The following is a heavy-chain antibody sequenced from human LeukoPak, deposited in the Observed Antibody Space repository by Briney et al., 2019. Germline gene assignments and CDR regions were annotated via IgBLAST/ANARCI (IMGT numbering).Heavy chain of an antibody. Sequence: PSETLSLTCTVSGGSMSPYHWGWLRQPPGKGLEWTGYIYYSGSTNYHPSLKSRVTISVDTSKNQFSLKLSSVTAADTAIYYCARAVSGRFDYWGQGTLVTVSS. D-gene: IGHD6-19*01. J-gene: IGHJ4*02. CDR3: ARAVSGRFDY. V-gene: IGHV4-59*08. CDR1: GGSMSPYH. CDR2: IYYSGST.